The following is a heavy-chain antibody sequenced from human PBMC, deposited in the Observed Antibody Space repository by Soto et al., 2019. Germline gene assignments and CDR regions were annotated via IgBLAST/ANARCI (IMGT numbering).Heavy chain of an antibody. V-gene: IGHV4-59*11. CDR1: GVSITSHY. CDR3: ARDLRCRGWLDP. J-gene: IGHJ5*02. Sequence: LSLTCDVSGVSITSHYWNWIRQSPGMGLEWIGSTYFRGSASYNPSLKSRVTISLDTSKDQLSLTLSAVTAADSAVYYCARDLRCRGWLDPWGAVILVTVYS. CDR2: TYFRGSA.